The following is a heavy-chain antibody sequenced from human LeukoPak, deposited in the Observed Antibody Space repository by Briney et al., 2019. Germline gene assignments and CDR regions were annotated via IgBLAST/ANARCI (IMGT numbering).Heavy chain of an antibody. Sequence: SETLSLTCTVSGGSISSYYWSWIRQPPGKGLEWIGYIYYSGSTNYNPSLKSRVTISVDTSKNQFSLKLSSVTAADTAVYYCAREFYYSSGSYILDYWGQGTLVTVSS. J-gene: IGHJ4*02. D-gene: IGHD3-10*01. CDR3: AREFYYSSGSYILDY. CDR1: GGSISSYY. V-gene: IGHV4-59*01. CDR2: IYYSGST.